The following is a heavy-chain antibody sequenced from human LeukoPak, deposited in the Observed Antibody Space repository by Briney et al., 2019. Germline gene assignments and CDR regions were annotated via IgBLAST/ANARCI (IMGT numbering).Heavy chain of an antibody. CDR1: GYNFTDYY. D-gene: IGHD2-8*02. Sequence: ASVKVSCKTSGYNFTDYYMHWVRQAPGQGLEWMGWINSNSGGTNSAQKFQGRVTLTRDTSISTAYMEVSSLRSDDTAIYYCARGGVQYWVAIDDWGQGTLVTVS. V-gene: IGHV1-2*02. J-gene: IGHJ4*02. CDR2: INSNSGGT. CDR3: ARGGVQYWVAIDD.